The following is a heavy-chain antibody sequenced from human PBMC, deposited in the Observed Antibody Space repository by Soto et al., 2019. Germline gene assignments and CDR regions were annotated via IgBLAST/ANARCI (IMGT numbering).Heavy chain of an antibody. CDR1: GYSCTSHW. V-gene: IGHV5-10-1*01. D-gene: IGHD1-1*01. Sequence: GECLKISGAGSGYSCTSHWITWVRQTPGKGREWMGRIDPSDSDTNYSPSFQGRVNISADRSISTAFLQWSSLEASDTAIYYCARRLSGPKEEYNAYYFYGLDVWGQATTVTVSS. CDR2: IDPSDSDT. CDR3: ARRLSGPKEEYNAYYFYGLDV. J-gene: IGHJ6*02.